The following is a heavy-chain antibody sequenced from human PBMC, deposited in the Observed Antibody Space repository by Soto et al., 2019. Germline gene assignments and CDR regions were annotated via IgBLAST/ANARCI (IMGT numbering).Heavy chain of an antibody. CDR2: IKYGGSEE. V-gene: IGHV3-7*01. CDR3: VTDLNWQGH. Sequence: GGSLRLSCVVSGFTFSSYWMTWVRQAPGKGLECVANIKYGGSEEYYVDSVKGRFTISRDNAKNSLYLQMNSLRDEDTAVYYCVTDLNWQGHWGQGTLVTVSS. J-gene: IGHJ4*02. CDR1: GFTFSSYW.